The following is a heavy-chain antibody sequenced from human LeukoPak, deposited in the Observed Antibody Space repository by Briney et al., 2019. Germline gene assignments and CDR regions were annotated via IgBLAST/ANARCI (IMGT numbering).Heavy chain of an antibody. CDR2: IDNSGST. Sequence: PSETLSLTCTVSGGSISSGDYYWSWIRQPPGKGLEWIGYIDNSGSTNYNPSLKSRVTISVDTSKNQFSLKLSSVTAADTAVYYCARHGSGSYYFRNWFDPWGQGTLVTVSS. D-gene: IGHD3-10*01. CDR1: GGSISSGDYY. CDR3: ARHGSGSYYFRNWFDP. J-gene: IGHJ5*02. V-gene: IGHV4-61*08.